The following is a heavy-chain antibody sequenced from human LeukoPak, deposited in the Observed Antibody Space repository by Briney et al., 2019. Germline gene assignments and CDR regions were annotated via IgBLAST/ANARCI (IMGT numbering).Heavy chain of an antibody. CDR1: GFTFSSYA. CDR3: ARDPVGVGATYYFDY. CDR2: ISYDGSNK. Sequence: GRSLRLSCAASGFTFSSYAMHWVRQAPGKGLEWVAVISYDGSNKYCADSVKGRFTISRDNSKNTLYLQMNSLRAEDTAVYYCARDPVGVGATYYFDYWGQGTLVTVSS. D-gene: IGHD1-26*01. V-gene: IGHV3-30*04. J-gene: IGHJ4*02.